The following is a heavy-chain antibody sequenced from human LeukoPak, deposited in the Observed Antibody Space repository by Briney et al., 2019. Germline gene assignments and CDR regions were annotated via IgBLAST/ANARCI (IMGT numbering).Heavy chain of an antibody. Sequence: GGSLRLSCAASGFTFSSYAMHWVRQAPGKGLEYVSAISSNGGSTYYANSVKGRFTISRDNSKNTLYLQMGSLRAEDMAVYYCARDGDAVVVAALDYWGQGTLVTVSS. CDR3: ARDGDAVVVAALDY. CDR1: GFTFSSYA. D-gene: IGHD2-15*01. V-gene: IGHV3-64*01. J-gene: IGHJ4*02. CDR2: ISSNGGST.